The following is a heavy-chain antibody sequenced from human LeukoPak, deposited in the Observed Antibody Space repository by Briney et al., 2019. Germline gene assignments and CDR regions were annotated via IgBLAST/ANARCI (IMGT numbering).Heavy chain of an antibody. CDR3: ARGLSWFDY. J-gene: IGHJ5*01. V-gene: IGHV4-34*01. Sequence: SETLSLTCAVYGGSFSGYYWSWIRQPPGKGLEWIGEINHSGSTNYNPSLKSRVTISVDTSKNQFSLKLSSVTAADTAVYYCARGLSWFDYWGQGTLVTVSS. D-gene: IGHD3-16*01. CDR1: GGSFSGYY. CDR2: INHSGST.